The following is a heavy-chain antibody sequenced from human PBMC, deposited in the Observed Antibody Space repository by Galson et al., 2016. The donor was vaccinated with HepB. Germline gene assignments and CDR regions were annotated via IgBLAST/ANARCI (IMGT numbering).Heavy chain of an antibody. CDR3: VRGAARPGEWYFDL. V-gene: IGHV3-13*01. CDR1: GFTFSSYD. D-gene: IGHD6-6*01. J-gene: IGHJ2*01. Sequence: SLRLSCAASGFTFSSYDMHWVRQATGKGLEWVSTIGTAGDTYYPGSVKGRFTLSRENAKNSLYLQMNSLRAGETAVYYCVRGAARPGEWYFDLWGRGTLVTVSS. CDR2: IGTAGDT.